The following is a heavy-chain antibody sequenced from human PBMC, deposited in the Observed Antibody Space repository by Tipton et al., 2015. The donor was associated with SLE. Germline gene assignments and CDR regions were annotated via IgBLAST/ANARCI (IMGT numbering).Heavy chain of an antibody. CDR1: GGSISSSNYY. J-gene: IGHJ4*02. CDR2: MYYSGST. Sequence: TLSLTCTVSGGSISSSNYYWGWIRQPPGKGLEWIGSMYYSGSTYYNPSLKSRVTISVDTSKNQFSLRLRSVTAADTAIYYCARDEDIAMPFYWAQGPLVTVSS. CDR3: ARDEDIAMPFY. D-gene: IGHD5-18*01. V-gene: IGHV4-39*07.